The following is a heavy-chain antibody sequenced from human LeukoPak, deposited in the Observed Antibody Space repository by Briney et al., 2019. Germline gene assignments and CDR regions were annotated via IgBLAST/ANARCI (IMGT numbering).Heavy chain of an antibody. CDR2: IYYSGST. D-gene: IGHD3-3*01. CDR1: GGSISSGSYY. CDR3: ARAYYDFWSGYPPHWFDP. J-gene: IGHJ5*02. V-gene: IGHV4-39*01. Sequence: PSETLSLTCTVTGGSISSGSYYWGWIRQPPGKGLEWIGSIYYSGSTYYNPSLKSRVTISVDTSKNQFSLKLSSVTAADTAVYYCARAYYDFWSGYPPHWFDPWGQGTLVTVSS.